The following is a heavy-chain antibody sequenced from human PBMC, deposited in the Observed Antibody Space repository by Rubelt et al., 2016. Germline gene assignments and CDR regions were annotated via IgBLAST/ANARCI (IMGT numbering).Heavy chain of an antibody. CDR1: GYTFTSYG. D-gene: IGHD3-22*01. Sequence: KASGYTFTSYGISWVRQAPGQGLEWMGWISAYNGNTNYAQKLQGRVTMTTDTSTSTAYMELRSLRSDDTAVYYCARDDYDSSGTLGDYWGQGTLVTVSS. CDR2: ISAYNGNT. CDR3: ARDDYDSSGTLGDY. J-gene: IGHJ4*02. V-gene: IGHV1-18*01.